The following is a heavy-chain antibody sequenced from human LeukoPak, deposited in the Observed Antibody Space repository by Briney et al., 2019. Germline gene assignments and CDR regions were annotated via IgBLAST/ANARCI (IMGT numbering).Heavy chain of an antibody. CDR1: GFTFSSYW. CDR2: INSDGSST. V-gene: IGHV3-74*01. J-gene: IGHJ4*02. CDR3: ARDKVSSGWYGGGIDY. D-gene: IGHD6-19*01. Sequence: GGSLRLSCAASGFTFSSYWMHWVRQAPGKGLVWVSRINSDGSSTSYADSVKGRFTISRDNAKNTLYLQMNSLRAEDTAVYYCARDKVSSGWYGGGIDYWGQGTLDTVSS.